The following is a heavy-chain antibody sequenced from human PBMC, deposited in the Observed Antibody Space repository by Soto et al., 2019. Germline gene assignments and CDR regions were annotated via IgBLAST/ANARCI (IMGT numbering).Heavy chain of an antibody. CDR2: IYYSGST. Sequence: SETLSLTCSVSGGSISTSDYYWGWIRQPPGKGLEWIGSIYYSGSTYYNPSLKSRVTMSEDTSKNQFSLKLSSVAATDTAVYYCARTRYFDWLSPLDVWGQGTRVTVSS. CDR3: ARTRYFDWLSPLDV. J-gene: IGHJ6*02. D-gene: IGHD3-9*01. V-gene: IGHV4-39*01. CDR1: GGSISTSDYY.